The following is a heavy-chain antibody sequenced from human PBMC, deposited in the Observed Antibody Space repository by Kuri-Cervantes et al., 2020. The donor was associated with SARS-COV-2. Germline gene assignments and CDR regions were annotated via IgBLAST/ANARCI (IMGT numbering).Heavy chain of an antibody. J-gene: IGHJ3*01. CDR3: ARDRSRSSENAFDV. Sequence: GGSLRLSCAASGFTFDDYGMSWVRQAPGKGLEWVSGINWNGGSTGYADSVKGRFTISRDNAKNSLYLQMNSLRAEDTALYYCARDRSRSSENAFDVWGQGTMVTVSS. D-gene: IGHD6-25*01. CDR2: INWNGGST. V-gene: IGHV3-20*04. CDR1: GFTFDDYG.